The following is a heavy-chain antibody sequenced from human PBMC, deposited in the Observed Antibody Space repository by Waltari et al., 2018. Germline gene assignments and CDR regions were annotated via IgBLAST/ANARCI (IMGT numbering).Heavy chain of an antibody. V-gene: IGHV3-74*01. Sequence: EEQLVESGGGLIQPGESLRVSCAVSGFTFNKYWMNWVRLSPGKGLVWGARINSAGSDPSYADFVKGRFTISRDNAKSFLYLDLFSLRAEDTAVYYCVRDPYHDPSGYPGYWGQGTLVIVSS. J-gene: IGHJ4*02. CDR2: INSAGSDP. CDR3: VRDPYHDPSGYPGY. CDR1: GFTFNKYW. D-gene: IGHD3-22*01.